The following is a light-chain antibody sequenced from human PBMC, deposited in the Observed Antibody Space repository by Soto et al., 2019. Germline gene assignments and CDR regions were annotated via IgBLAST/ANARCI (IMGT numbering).Light chain of an antibody. J-gene: IGLJ2*01. V-gene: IGLV1-44*01. Sequence: QPVLTQPPSASGTPGQRGTISCSGSSSNIGSNTVNWYQQLTGTAPKLLIHSNNQRPSGVPDRFSGSKSGTSASLAISGLQSEDEADYYCATWDDSLNGVLFGGGTKLTVL. CDR1: SSNIGSNT. CDR3: ATWDDSLNGVL. CDR2: SNN.